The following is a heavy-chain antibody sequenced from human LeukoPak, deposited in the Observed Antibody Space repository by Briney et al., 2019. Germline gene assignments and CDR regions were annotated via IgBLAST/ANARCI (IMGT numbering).Heavy chain of an antibody. CDR2: ISGSGGST. CDR3: ARGGLLRYFDWSPIDY. CDR1: GFTFSSYG. V-gene: IGHV3-23*01. D-gene: IGHD3-9*01. Sequence: GGSLRLSCAASGFTFSSYGMSWVRQAPGKGLEWVSAISGSGGSTYYADSVKGRFTISRDNSKNTLYLQMNSLRAEDTAVYYCARGGLLRYFDWSPIDYWGQGTLVTVSS. J-gene: IGHJ4*02.